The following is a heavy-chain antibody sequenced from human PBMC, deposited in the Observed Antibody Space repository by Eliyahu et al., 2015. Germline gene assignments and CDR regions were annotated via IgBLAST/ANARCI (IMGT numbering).Heavy chain of an antibody. CDR3: ARVNGVLTFGGVIVKPRMGAFDI. Sequence: XRQAPGKGLEWVSSISSSSTYXYYADSVKGRFTISRDNAKNSLYLQMNSLRAEDTAVYYCARVNGVLTFGGVIVKPRMGAFDIWGQGTMVTVSS. D-gene: IGHD3-16*02. CDR2: ISSSSTYX. J-gene: IGHJ3*02. V-gene: IGHV3-21*01.